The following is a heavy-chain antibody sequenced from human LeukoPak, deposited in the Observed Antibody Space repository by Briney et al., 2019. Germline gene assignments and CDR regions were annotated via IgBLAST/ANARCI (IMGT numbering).Heavy chain of an antibody. Sequence: GGSLRLSCAASGFTFSSYAMSWVRQTPGKGLEWVSAISGSGDSTYYADSVKGRFTISRDNSKNTLYLQMNTLRAEDTAVYYCARDRAIFYWGQGTLVTVSS. V-gene: IGHV3-23*01. D-gene: IGHD3-9*01. CDR1: GFTFSSYA. J-gene: IGHJ4*02. CDR3: ARDRAIFY. CDR2: ISGSGDST.